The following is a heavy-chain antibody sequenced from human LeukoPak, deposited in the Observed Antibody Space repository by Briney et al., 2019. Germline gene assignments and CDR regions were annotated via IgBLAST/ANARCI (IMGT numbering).Heavy chain of an antibody. V-gene: IGHV1-3*01. CDR2: INAGNGNT. Sequence: ASVKVSCKASGYTFTSYAMHWVRQPPGQGLGWMGWINAGNGNTKYSQKFQGRVTITRDTSASTAYMELSSLRSEDTAVYYCARFIAAAGIDYWGQGTLVTVSS. D-gene: IGHD6-13*01. CDR1: GYTFTSYA. CDR3: ARFIAAAGIDY. J-gene: IGHJ4*02.